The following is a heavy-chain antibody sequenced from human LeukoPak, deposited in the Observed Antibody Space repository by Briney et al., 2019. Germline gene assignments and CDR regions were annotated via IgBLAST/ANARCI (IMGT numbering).Heavy chain of an antibody. CDR1: GYTFTSYD. J-gene: IGHJ4*02. Sequence: GASVKVSCKASGYTFTSYDINWVRQATGQGLEWMGWMNPNSGNTGYAQKFQGRVTMTRNTSISTAYMELSSLRSEDTAMYYCARDESIDHYDGSGYYMGYFDHWGQGTLVTVSS. D-gene: IGHD3-22*01. V-gene: IGHV1-8*01. CDR2: MNPNSGNT. CDR3: ARDESIDHYDGSGYYMGYFDH.